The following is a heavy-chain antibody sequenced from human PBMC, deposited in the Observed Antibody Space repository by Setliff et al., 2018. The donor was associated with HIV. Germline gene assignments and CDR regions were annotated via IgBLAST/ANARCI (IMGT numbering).Heavy chain of an antibody. CDR1: GGSISSGHSY. CDR2: IYSIGST. CDR3: AKQYCGGDCYSDSNYYMDV. V-gene: IGHV4-61*09. Sequence: SETLSLTCTVSGGSISSGHSYWSWIRQPAGKGLEWIGHIYSIGSTNYNPSLSIRVTISVDTSKNHFSLKRSSVTAVDTAVYYCAKQYCGGDCYSDSNYYMDVWGKGTTVTVSS. J-gene: IGHJ6*03. D-gene: IGHD2-21*01.